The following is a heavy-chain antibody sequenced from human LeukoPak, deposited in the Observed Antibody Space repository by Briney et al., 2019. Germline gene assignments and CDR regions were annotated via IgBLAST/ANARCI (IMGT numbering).Heavy chain of an antibody. CDR1: GFSLTTIGMR. V-gene: IGHV2-70*04. CDR3: TRSQFCSGNSCYSRDWFDP. J-gene: IGHJ5*02. Sequence: SGPTLVNPTQTLTLTCTFSGFSLTTIGMRVSWIRQPPGKALEWLARIDWDDDKSYSTSLKTRLTISKDTSKNQVVLTMTNMDPVDTATYYCTRSQFCSGNSCYSRDWFDPWGQGTLVTVSS. CDR2: IDWDDDK. D-gene: IGHD2-15*01.